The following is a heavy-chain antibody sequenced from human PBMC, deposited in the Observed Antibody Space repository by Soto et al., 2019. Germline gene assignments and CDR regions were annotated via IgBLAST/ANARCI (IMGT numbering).Heavy chain of an antibody. CDR2: IYYSGST. CDR3: ARQGYDFWSGYYSHTDFDY. V-gene: IGHV4-39*01. Sequence: PSETLSLTCTVSGGSISSSSYYLGWIRQPPGKGLEWIGSIYYSGSTYYNPPLKSRVTISVDTSKNQFSLKLSSVTAADTAVYYCARQGYDFWSGYYSHTDFDYWGQGTLVTVSS. CDR1: GGSISSSSYY. J-gene: IGHJ4*02. D-gene: IGHD3-3*01.